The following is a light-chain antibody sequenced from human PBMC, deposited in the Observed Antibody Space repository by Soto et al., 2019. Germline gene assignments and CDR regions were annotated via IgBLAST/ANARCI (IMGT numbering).Light chain of an antibody. CDR2: GAS. CDR1: QSITNNY. V-gene: IGKV3-20*01. Sequence: VLTQSPGTLSLSPGERATLSCRASQSITNNYLGWYQQKPGQAPRLLIYGASSSATGIPDRFSGSGSGTDFTITISRLEPEDFAVYYCQQYHSSPTTFGQGTTVEIK. J-gene: IGKJ1*01. CDR3: QQYHSSPTT.